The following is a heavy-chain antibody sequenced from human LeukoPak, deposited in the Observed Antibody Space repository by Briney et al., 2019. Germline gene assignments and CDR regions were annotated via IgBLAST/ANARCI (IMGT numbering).Heavy chain of an antibody. CDR3: ARGPGYYYDSSGYYYGY. CDR1: GYTFTGYY. V-gene: IGHV1-2*02. J-gene: IGHJ4*02. CDR2: INPNSGGT. D-gene: IGHD3-22*01. Sequence: ASVKLSCKASGYTFTGYYMHWVRQAPGQGLEWMGWINPNSGGTNYAQKFQGRVTMTRDTSISTAYMELSRLRSDDTAVYYCARGPGYYYDSSGYYYGYWGEGTLVTVSS.